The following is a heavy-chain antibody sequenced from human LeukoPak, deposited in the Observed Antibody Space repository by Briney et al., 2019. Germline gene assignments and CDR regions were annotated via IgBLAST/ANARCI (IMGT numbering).Heavy chain of an antibody. CDR2: ISSSSSTI. CDR3: ARVEMATTVHFEY. V-gene: IGHV3-48*01. Sequence: GGSLRLSCAASGFTFSSYSMNWVRQAPGKGLEWVSYISSSSSTIYYADSVKGRFTISRDNAKNSLYLQMNSLRAEDTAVYYCARVEMATTVHFEYWGQGTLVTVSS. J-gene: IGHJ4*02. D-gene: IGHD5-24*01. CDR1: GFTFSSYS.